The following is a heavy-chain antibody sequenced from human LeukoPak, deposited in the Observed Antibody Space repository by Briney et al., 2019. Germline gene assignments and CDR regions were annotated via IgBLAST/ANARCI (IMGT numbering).Heavy chain of an antibody. CDR3: ARVHGYCSSTSCYNWFDP. Sequence: SQTLSLTCTVSGGSISSGSYYWSWIRQPAGKGLEWIGRTYTSGSTNYNPSLKSRVTISVDTSKNQFSLKLSSVTAADTAVYYCARVHGYCSSTSCYNWFDPWGQGTLVTVSS. V-gene: IGHV4-61*02. D-gene: IGHD2-2*01. CDR1: GGSISSGSYY. CDR2: TYTSGST. J-gene: IGHJ5*02.